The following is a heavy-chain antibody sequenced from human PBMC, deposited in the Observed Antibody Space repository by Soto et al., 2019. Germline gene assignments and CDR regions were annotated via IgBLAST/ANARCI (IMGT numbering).Heavy chain of an antibody. CDR2: LIPMFGAP. Sequence: QVRLVQSGAEVKKPGSSVKVSCKASGGTFSSHVISWVRQAPGQGLEYMGGLIPMFGAPHFAERFLDRVAITADKTMNTAYLELSSLRSEDTAIYFCARGSGENGFGYWGQGTLVTVSS. D-gene: IGHD4-17*01. CDR1: GGTFSSHV. J-gene: IGHJ4*02. CDR3: ARGSGENGFGY. V-gene: IGHV1-69*06.